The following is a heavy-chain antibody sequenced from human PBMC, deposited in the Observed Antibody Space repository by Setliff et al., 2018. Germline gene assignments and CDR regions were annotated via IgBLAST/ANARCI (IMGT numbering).Heavy chain of an antibody. CDR2: IYSGGNT. D-gene: IGHD3-22*01. J-gene: IGHJ4*02. CDR1: GVSINTYY. V-gene: IGHV4-4*07. Sequence: SETLSLTCSVSGVSINTYYWSWIRQPAGKGLEWIGRIYSGGNTNYNPSLKSRVTMSVDTSKNQFSLKLSSVTAADTAVYYCARSKPPTYYYDSSGYYPFDYWGQGTLVTVSS. CDR3: ARSKPPTYYYDSSGYYPFDY.